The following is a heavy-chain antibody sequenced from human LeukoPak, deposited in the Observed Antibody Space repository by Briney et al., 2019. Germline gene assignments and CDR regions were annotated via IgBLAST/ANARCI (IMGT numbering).Heavy chain of an antibody. CDR2: IYHSGST. Sequence: SETLSLTCTVSGYSISSGYYWGWIRQPPGKGLEWIGSIYHSGSTYYNPSLKSRVTISVDTSKNQFSLKLSSVTAADTAVYYCARVSQTTRIVDYWGQGTLVTVSS. D-gene: IGHD2-15*01. CDR1: GYSISSGYY. CDR3: ARVSQTTRIVDY. V-gene: IGHV4-38-2*02. J-gene: IGHJ4*02.